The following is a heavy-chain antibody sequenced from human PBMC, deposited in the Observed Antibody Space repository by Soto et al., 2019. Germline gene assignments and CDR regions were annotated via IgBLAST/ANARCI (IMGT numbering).Heavy chain of an antibody. CDR1: GGSIISDSYY. V-gene: IGHV4-61*01. J-gene: IGHJ6*03. CDR3: ARHEYDDHYYMDV. CDR2: IYYSGST. Sequence: SETLSITCTVSGGSIISDSYYWSWIRQPPGKGLEWIGYIYYSGSTNYNPSLKSRVTISVDTSKNQFSLKLSSVTAADTAVYYCARHEYDDHYYMDVWGKGTTVTVSS. D-gene: IGHD6-6*01.